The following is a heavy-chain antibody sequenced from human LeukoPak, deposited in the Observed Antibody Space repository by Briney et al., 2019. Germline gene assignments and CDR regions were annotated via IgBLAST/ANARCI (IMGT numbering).Heavy chain of an antibody. Sequence: PSQTLSLTCTVSGGSISSGGYYWSWIRQPPGKGLEWFGYIHYSGSTYYNPSLKSRVTISGDTSKNQFSLKLRSVAAADTAVYYCARGNWQTIYYYYYMDVWGKGTTVTVSS. V-gene: IGHV4-61*08. D-gene: IGHD1-1*01. CDR2: IHYSGST. CDR1: GGSISSGGYY. CDR3: ARGNWQTIYYYYYMDV. J-gene: IGHJ6*03.